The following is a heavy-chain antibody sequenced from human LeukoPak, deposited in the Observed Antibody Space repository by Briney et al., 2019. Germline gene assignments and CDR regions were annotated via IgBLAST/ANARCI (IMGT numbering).Heavy chain of an antibody. Sequence: PSETLSLTCTVSGGSISSSSYYWGWIRQPPGKGLEGIGSIYYSGSTYYNPSLKSRFTISVDTSKNQFSLKLSSVTAADTAVYYCVCVNSSSWYRYYYYYYMDVWGKGTTVTVSS. CDR2: IYYSGST. D-gene: IGHD6-13*01. CDR1: GGSISSSSYY. J-gene: IGHJ6*03. V-gene: IGHV4-39*07. CDR3: VCVNSSSWYRYYYYYYMDV.